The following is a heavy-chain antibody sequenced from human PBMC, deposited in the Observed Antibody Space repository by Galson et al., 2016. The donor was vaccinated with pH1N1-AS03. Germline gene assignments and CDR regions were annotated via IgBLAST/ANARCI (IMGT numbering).Heavy chain of an antibody. D-gene: IGHD6-6*01. J-gene: IGHJ6*02. V-gene: IGHV5-51*01. Sequence: QSGAEVTKPGESLKISCKGSGHIFANYWIGWVRQTPGKGLEWMGLIYPGDSDTRYSPSFQGQVTISADKSLSTAYLQWSSLKASDTAMYYCASSRIAAHTHDCNGIDVWGQGTTVTVSS. CDR2: IYPGDSDT. CDR1: GHIFANYW. CDR3: ASSRIAAHTHDCNGIDV.